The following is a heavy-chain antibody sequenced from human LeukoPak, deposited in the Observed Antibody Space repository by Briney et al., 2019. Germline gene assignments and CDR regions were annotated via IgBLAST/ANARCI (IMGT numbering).Heavy chain of an antibody. D-gene: IGHD1-14*01. CDR1: GFTFSSHW. J-gene: IGHJ4*02. Sequence: GGSLRLSCAASGFTFSSHWMTWVRQAPGKGLEWVANIKEDGSEKYYVDSVKGRFTISRDNAKNSLLLQMSSLRAEDTAVYYCARARIDYWGQGTLVTVSS. CDR3: ARARIDY. CDR2: IKEDGSEK. V-gene: IGHV3-7*04.